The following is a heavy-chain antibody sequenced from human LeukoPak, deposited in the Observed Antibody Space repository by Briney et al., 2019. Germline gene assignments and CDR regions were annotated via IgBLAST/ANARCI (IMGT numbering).Heavy chain of an antibody. CDR3: ARAYYFDTTGHDSDALDI. CDR1: GFNFRNYD. J-gene: IGHJ3*02. D-gene: IGHD3-22*01. Sequence: GGSLRLSCAASGFNFRNYDMHWVRQAPGKGLEWVGSIRSDANNKYYADSVKGRFTISRDNAKNTLFLQMNSLRAEDTAVYYCARAYYFDTTGHDSDALDIWGRGTMVTVSS. V-gene: IGHV3-33*01. CDR2: IRSDANNK.